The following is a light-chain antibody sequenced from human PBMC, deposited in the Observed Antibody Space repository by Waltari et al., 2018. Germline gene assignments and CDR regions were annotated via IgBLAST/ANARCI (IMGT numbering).Light chain of an antibody. CDR1: NIGSKS. J-gene: IGLJ3*02. CDR2: YDS. Sequence: YVLTPPPSVSVDPGKPARLTCGGDNIGSKSVNWYQQKPGQAPVLVMFYDSDRPSEIPERFSGSNSGNTATLTISWVEAGDEADYHCQVWDDVTDSGVFGGGTKLTVL. CDR3: QVWDDVTDSGV. V-gene: IGLV3-21*04.